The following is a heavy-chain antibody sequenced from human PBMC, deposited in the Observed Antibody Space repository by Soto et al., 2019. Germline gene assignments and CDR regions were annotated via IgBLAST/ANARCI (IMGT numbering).Heavy chain of an antibody. J-gene: IGHJ3*02. V-gene: IGHV3-23*01. Sequence: PGGSLRLSCAASGFTFTNYAMTWVRQAPGKGLEWVSVIGGRGRRIHYADSVKGRFTISRDNSKNTLNLQMNSLRAEDTAVYYCVKDRYDSRDAFDIWGQGTMVTVSS. CDR2: IGGRGRRI. CDR3: VKDRYDSRDAFDI. CDR1: GFTFTNYA. D-gene: IGHD3-22*01.